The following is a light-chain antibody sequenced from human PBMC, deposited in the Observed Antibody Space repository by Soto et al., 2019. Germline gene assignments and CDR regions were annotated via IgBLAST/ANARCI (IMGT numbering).Light chain of an antibody. J-gene: IGLJ2*01. CDR1: RGDVGGYDY. Sequence: QSVLTQPRSVSGSPGQSVTISCTGTRGDVGGYDYVSWYQQHPGKAPRLMIYAVTKRPTEVPDRFSGSKSGNTASLTISGLHAEDEADYYCCSYAGTYTFVVFGGGTKVTVL. CDR3: CSYAGTYTFVV. CDR2: AVT. V-gene: IGLV2-11*01.